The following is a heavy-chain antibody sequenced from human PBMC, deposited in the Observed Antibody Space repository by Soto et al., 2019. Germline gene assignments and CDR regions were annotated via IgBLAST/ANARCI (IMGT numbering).Heavy chain of an antibody. CDR2: VYYTGST. CDR1: GGSISGSY. D-gene: IGHD6-19*01. Sequence: TLSLTCSVSGGSISGSYWSWIRQSPGKGLEWLGYVYYTGSTNYSPSLRSRVSISVDTSKNEFSLRLSSVTAADTAVYFCARSVAVPGAHIDYWGQGTQVTVSS. J-gene: IGHJ4*02. CDR3: ARSVAVPGAHIDY. V-gene: IGHV4-59*12.